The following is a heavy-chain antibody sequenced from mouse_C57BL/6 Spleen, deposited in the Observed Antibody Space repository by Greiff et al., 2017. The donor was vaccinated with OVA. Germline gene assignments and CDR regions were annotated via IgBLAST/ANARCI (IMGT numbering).Heavy chain of an antibody. D-gene: IGHD4-1*01. CDR1: GYTFTNYW. CDR2: IYPGGGYT. CDR3: ARAGTGYFDY. V-gene: IGHV1-63*01. J-gene: IGHJ2*01. Sequence: VQLQQSGAELVRPGTSVKMSCKASGYTFTNYWIGWAKQRPGHGLEWIGDIYPGGGYTNYTEKFKGKATLTADKSSSTAYMQFSSLTSEDSAIYYCARAGTGYFDYWGQGTTLTGSS.